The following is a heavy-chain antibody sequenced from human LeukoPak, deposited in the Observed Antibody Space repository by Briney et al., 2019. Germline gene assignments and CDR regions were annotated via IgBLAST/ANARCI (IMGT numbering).Heavy chain of an antibody. CDR2: IIPILGIA. CDR3: ARSAYGDYPAAAFDI. V-gene: IGHV1-69*02. J-gene: IGHJ3*02. D-gene: IGHD4-17*01. Sequence: ASVKVSCKASGGTFSGYTISWVRQAPGQGLEWMGRIIPILGIANYAQKFQGRVTITADKSTSTAYMELSSLRSEDTAVYYCARSAYGDYPAAAFDIWGQGTMVTVSS. CDR1: GGTFSGYT.